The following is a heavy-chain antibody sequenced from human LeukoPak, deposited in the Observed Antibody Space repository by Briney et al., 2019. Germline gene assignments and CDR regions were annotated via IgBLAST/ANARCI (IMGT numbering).Heavy chain of an antibody. V-gene: IGHV3-48*04. CDR3: ARYARFGSGDDAFDI. J-gene: IGHJ3*02. Sequence: GGSLRLSCAASGFTVSSNYMSWVRQAPGKGLEWVSYISISSSTIYYADSVKGRFTISRDNAKNSLYLQMNSLRAEDTAVYYCARYARFGSGDDAFDIWGQGTMVTVSS. D-gene: IGHD3-10*01. CDR2: ISISSSTI. CDR1: GFTVSSNY.